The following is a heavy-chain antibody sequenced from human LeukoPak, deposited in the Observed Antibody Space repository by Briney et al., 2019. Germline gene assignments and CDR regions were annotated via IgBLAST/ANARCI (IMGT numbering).Heavy chain of an antibody. CDR1: GYTFTSYG. CDR3: ARDPLVVVAATYYYYYGMDV. V-gene: IGHV1-18*01. CDR2: ISAYNGNT. Sequence: ASVKVSCKASGYTFTSYGISWVRQAPEQGLEWMGWISAYNGNTNYAQKLQGRVTMTTDTSTSTAYMELRSLRSDDTAVYYCARDPLVVVAATYYYYYGMDVWGQGTTVTVSS. D-gene: IGHD2-15*01. J-gene: IGHJ6*02.